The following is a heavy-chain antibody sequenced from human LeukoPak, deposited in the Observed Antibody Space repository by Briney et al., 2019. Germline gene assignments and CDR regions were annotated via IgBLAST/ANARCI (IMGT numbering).Heavy chain of an antibody. CDR1: GFIFGHYA. CDR2: VNSDNDDT. CDR3: VRDVFFDMGYSDGVDL. Sequence: GGSLRLSCAASGFIFGHYAIHWVRLTPGKGLEWVSGVNSDNDDTAYAVSVKGRFTISRDNANNTLYLQMDSLRTEDTALYYCVRDVFFDMGYSDGVDLWGRGTMVFVSS. J-gene: IGHJ3*01. D-gene: IGHD2-15*01. V-gene: IGHV3-9*01.